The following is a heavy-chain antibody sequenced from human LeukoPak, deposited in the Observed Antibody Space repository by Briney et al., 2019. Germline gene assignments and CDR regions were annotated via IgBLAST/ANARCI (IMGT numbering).Heavy chain of an antibody. V-gene: IGHV4-4*07. D-gene: IGHD1-20*01. CDR2: IYAIGST. CDR3: AREDYNWNYYNY. J-gene: IGHJ4*02. Sequence: SETLSLTCSASGGSISSYYWSWIRQPAGKGLEWIGRIYAIGSTNYNPSLKSRVTMSLDTSKNQFSLKLSSVTAADTAVYYCAREDYNWNYYNYWGQGTLVTVFS. CDR1: GGSISSYY.